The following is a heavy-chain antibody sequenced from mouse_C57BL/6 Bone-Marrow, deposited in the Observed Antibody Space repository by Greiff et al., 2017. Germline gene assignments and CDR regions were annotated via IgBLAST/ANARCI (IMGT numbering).Heavy chain of an antibody. CDR3: ARREEYYFGSFAY. J-gene: IGHJ3*01. D-gene: IGHD1-1*01. CDR1: GYAFTNYL. Sequence: VKLQESGAELVRPGTSVKVSCKASGYAFTNYLIEWVKQRPGQGLEWIGVINPGSGGTNYNEKFKGKATLTADKSSSTAYMQLSSLTSEDSAVYCCARREEYYFGSFAYWGQGTLVTVSA. V-gene: IGHV1-54*01. CDR2: INPGSGGT.